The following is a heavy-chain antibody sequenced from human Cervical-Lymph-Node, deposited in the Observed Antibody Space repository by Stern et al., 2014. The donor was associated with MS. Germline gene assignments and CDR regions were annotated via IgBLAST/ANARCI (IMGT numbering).Heavy chain of an antibody. V-gene: IGHV1-46*01. CDR3: ARRDYYGSSGFLLH. CDR1: GYTFTSYY. CDR2: INPSDNVS. Sequence: QVQLVQSGAEVKKPGASVKVSCKASGYTFTSYYIHWVRQAPGQGLELMGLINPSDNVSNYAQKFQGRVTMTRDTSTSTIYMELSSLRSEDTAVYYCARRDYYGSSGFLLHWGQGTLVTVSS. D-gene: IGHD3-22*01. J-gene: IGHJ4*02.